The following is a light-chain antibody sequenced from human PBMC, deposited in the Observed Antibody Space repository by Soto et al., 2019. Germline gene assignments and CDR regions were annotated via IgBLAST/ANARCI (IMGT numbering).Light chain of an antibody. J-gene: IGKJ1*01. CDR2: GAS. CDR3: QQYSSSGT. Sequence: EIVLTQSQGTLSLSPGERATLSCRASQSVSNYYLAWYQQKPGQAPSLLIYGASNRATSIPDWISGSASGTVFTLTISIQEADDSAVYYCQQYSSSGTFGQGTKVDIK. CDR1: QSVSNYY. V-gene: IGKV3-20*01.